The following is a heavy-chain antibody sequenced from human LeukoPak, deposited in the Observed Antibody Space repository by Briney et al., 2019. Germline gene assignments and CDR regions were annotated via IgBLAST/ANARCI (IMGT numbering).Heavy chain of an antibody. CDR1: GFTVSANY. J-gene: IGHJ3*02. V-gene: IGHV3-66*01. Sequence: GGSLRLSCAASGFTVSANYMSWVRQAPGKGLEWVSVIYSRGSTYYADSVKGRFTISRDNSKNTLYLQMNSLRDEHTAVYYCARGGPEDAFDIWGQGTVVTVSS. CDR2: IYSRGST. CDR3: ARGGPEDAFDI. D-gene: IGHD1-14*01.